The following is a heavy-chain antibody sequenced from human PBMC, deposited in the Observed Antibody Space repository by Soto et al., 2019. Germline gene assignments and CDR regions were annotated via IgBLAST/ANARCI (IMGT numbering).Heavy chain of an antibody. J-gene: IGHJ4*02. CDR3: ARVYYYDSGGYSRHFDY. CDR1: GFTFSSYC. D-gene: IGHD3-22*01. V-gene: IGHV3-7*01. CDR2: IKEDGSEK. Sequence: GESLKISCAASGFTFSSYCMSWVRQAPGKGLEFVANIKEDGSEKHYVDSVKGRSTISRDNAKNSLFLQMNSLRVEDTAVYYCARVYYYDSGGYSRHFDYWGQGTLVTVSS.